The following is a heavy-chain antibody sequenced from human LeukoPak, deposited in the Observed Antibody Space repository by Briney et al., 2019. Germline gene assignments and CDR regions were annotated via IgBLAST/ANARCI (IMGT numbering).Heavy chain of an antibody. V-gene: IGHV4-59*01. CDR1: GGSISSSY. D-gene: IGHD6-13*01. CDR2: IYYRGST. CDR3: AKGSSIEAGSWPN. Sequence: SETLSLTCTVSGGSISSSYLSWIRQPPGKGLEGIGYIYYRGSTDYNPSLKSRVSMSFDTSKRQFYLNVYSVTAADTAVYYCAKGSSIEAGSWPNWGQGTLVTVSS. J-gene: IGHJ4*02.